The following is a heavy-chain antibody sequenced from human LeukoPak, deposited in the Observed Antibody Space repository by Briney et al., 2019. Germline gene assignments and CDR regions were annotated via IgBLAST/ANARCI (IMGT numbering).Heavy chain of an antibody. CDR2: INHSGST. Sequence: SETLSLTCAVYGGSFSGYYWSWIRQPPGKGLEWIGEINHSGSTYYNPSLKSRVTISVDRSKNQFSLKLSSVTAAGTAVYYCARAIAAAWVDYWGQGTLVTVSS. D-gene: IGHD6-13*01. CDR3: ARAIAAAWVDY. J-gene: IGHJ4*02. CDR1: GGSFSGYY. V-gene: IGHV4-34*01.